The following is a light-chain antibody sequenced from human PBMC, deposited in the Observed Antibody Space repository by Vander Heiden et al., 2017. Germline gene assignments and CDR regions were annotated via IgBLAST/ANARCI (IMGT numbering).Light chain of an antibody. J-gene: IGLJ2*01. CDR3: QVWDSSSVV. CDR2: RDT. CDR1: NIGSKK. Sequence: SSDLRQPLSVSVALGQTARITCGENNIGSKKVHWYQRKPGQAHVLVIYRDTNRPSGIPERTSGSKSANTATLTISGAQAGDEGDYYCQVWDSSSVVFGGGTKLTVL. V-gene: IGLV3-9*01.